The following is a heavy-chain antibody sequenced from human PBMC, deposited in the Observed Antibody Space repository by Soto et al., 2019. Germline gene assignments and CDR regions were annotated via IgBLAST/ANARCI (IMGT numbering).Heavy chain of an antibody. J-gene: IGHJ4*02. CDR3: ARGIGYSAQDQ. D-gene: IGHD1-1*01. V-gene: IGHV3-74*01. Sequence: PXVCLRLSCAASGFSFSDYCMHWVRQVPGKGLVWVSRISGDMSSANYADSVKGRFTISRDNAKNTLYVQMHSLRAEDTAVYYCARGIGYSAQDQWGQGTPVTVSS. CDR1: GFSFSDYC. CDR2: ISGDMSSA.